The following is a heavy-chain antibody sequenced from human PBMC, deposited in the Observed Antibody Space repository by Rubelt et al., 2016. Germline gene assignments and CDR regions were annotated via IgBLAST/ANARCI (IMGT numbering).Heavy chain of an antibody. CDR3: AREYYYYYMDV. CDR2: ISYDGSNK. Sequence: GFTFSSYGMHWVRQAPGKGLEWAAVISYDGSNKYYADSVKGRFTISRDNSKNTLYLQMNSLRAEDTAVYYCAREYYYYYMDVWGKGTTVTVSS. V-gene: IGHV3-33*05. J-gene: IGHJ6*03. CDR1: GFTFSSYG.